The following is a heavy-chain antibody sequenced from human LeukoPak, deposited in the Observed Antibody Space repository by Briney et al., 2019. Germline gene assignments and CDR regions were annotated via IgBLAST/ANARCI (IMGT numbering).Heavy chain of an antibody. CDR3: STLTSRGLSDS. J-gene: IGHJ4*02. D-gene: IGHD1-20*01. Sequence: GSVRLSCGASEFSISSYRISWVRQAPGKGLEWVGRIKSKADGETIDYAAPVKGRFTFSRDDSKNMLYLQMNSLKSEDTAVYYCSTLTSRGLSDSWGQGTLVTVSS. CDR2: IKSKADGETI. CDR1: EFSISSYR. V-gene: IGHV3-15*01.